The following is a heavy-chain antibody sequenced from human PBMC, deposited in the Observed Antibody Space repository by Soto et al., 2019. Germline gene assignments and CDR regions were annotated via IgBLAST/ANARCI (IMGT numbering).Heavy chain of an antibody. V-gene: IGHV1-46*03. CDR1: GYTFTSYY. J-gene: IGHJ3*02. Sequence: ASVKVSCKASGYTFTSYYMHWVRQAPGQGLEWMGIINPSGGSTSYAQKFQGIVTMTRDTSTSTVYMELSSLRSEDTAVYYCARGFYGSGSYYDAFDIWGQGTMVTVSS. CDR3: ARGFYGSGSYYDAFDI. CDR2: INPSGGST. D-gene: IGHD3-10*01.